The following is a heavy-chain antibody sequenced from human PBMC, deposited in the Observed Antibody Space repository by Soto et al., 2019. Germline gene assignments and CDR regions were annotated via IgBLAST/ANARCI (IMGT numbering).Heavy chain of an antibody. D-gene: IGHD3-16*01. J-gene: IGHJ4*02. Sequence: ASVKVSCKASGYTFTTYGISWVRQAPGQGLEWMGWIGLYNDNRNYEQKFQGRVTMTTDTSTSTAYMKLRSLRSDDTAVYYCGRGGGIYSIAWPIDHWGQGTLVTVSS. CDR2: IGLYNDNR. CDR3: GRGGGIYSIAWPIDH. V-gene: IGHV1-18*04. CDR1: GYTFTTYG.